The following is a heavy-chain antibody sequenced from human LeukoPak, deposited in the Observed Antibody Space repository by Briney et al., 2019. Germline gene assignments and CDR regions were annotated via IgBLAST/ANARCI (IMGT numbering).Heavy chain of an antibody. V-gene: IGHV1-24*01. J-gene: IGHJ4*02. Sequence: EASVKVSCKVSGYTLTELSMHWVRQAPGKGLEWMGGFDPEDGETIYAQKFQGRVTMTKDTSTDTAYMELSSLRSEDTAVYYCATETYYYDSSGYYYVFDYWGQGTLVTVSS. D-gene: IGHD3-22*01. CDR1: GYTLTELS. CDR3: ATETYYYDSSGYYYVFDY. CDR2: FDPEDGET.